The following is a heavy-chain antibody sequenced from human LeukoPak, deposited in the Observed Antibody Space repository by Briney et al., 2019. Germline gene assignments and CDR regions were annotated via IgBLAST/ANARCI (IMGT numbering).Heavy chain of an antibody. CDR1: GYTFTSYY. CDR2: INPSGGTT. Sequence: GASVKVSCRASGYTFTSYYMHWVRQAPGQGLEWMGIINPSGGTTSSAQKFQGRVTMTRDTSTSTVYMELRSLRSDDTAVYYCAREVMITKKNDAFGIWGQGTMVTVSS. D-gene: IGHD3-16*01. CDR3: AREVMITKKNDAFGI. V-gene: IGHV1-46*01. J-gene: IGHJ3*02.